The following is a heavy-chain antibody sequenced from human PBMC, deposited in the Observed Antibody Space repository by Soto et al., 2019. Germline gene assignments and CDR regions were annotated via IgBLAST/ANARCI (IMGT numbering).Heavy chain of an antibody. CDR2: ISGSGGRT. V-gene: IGHV3-23*01. CDR3: AKEMIASTLAEFFDY. D-gene: IGHD2-21*01. CDR1: GFTFSNYG. J-gene: IGHJ4*02. Sequence: EVQLLESGGGLIQPGGSLRLSCEASGFTFSNYGMTWVRLAPGKGLEWVSTISGSGGRTFYADPVKGRFTISRDNSKNTLYLQINSLRAEDTAVNYCAKEMIASTLAEFFDYWGQGTLVTVSS.